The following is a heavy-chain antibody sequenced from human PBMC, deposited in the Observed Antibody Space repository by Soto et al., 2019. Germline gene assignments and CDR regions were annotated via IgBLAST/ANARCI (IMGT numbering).Heavy chain of an antibody. Sequence: PSQTLSLTCAITGDSVSSNSVVWNWIRQSPSRGLEWLGRTYYRSRWYDDYAESVKDRITINPDTSKNHFSLHLNSVTPEDTAVYYCTRGGCSSGMDDWAQGTTVTASS. V-gene: IGHV6-1*01. J-gene: IGHJ6*01. CDR1: GDSVSSNSVV. D-gene: IGHD6-6*01. CDR3: TRGGCSSGMDD. CDR2: TYYRSRWYD.